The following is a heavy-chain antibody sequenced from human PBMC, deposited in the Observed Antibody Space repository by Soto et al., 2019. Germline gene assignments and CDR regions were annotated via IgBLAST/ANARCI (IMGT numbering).Heavy chain of an antibody. D-gene: IGHD3-3*01. CDR1: GFTFSSYA. CDR2: ISGSGGST. CDR3: ALPPPDDFWSGYYTEY. J-gene: IGHJ4*02. V-gene: IGHV3-23*01. Sequence: PGGSLRLACAASGFTFSSYAMSWVRQASGKGLEWVSAISGSGGSTYYADSVKGRFTISRDNSKNTLYLQMNSLRAEDTAVYYCALPPPDDFWSGYYTEYWGQGTLVTVSS.